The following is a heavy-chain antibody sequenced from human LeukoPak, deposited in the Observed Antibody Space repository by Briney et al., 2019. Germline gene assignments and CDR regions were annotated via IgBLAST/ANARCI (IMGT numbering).Heavy chain of an antibody. J-gene: IGHJ5*02. Sequence: SETLSLTCTVSGGSISSYYWSWIRQPPGKGLGWIGYIYYSGSTNYNPSLKRRVTISVDTSKNQFSLKLSSVTAADTAVYYCVGYSYGFGWFDPWGQGTLVTVSS. CDR1: GGSISSYY. D-gene: IGHD5-18*01. CDR2: IYYSGST. CDR3: VGYSYGFGWFDP. V-gene: IGHV4-59*01.